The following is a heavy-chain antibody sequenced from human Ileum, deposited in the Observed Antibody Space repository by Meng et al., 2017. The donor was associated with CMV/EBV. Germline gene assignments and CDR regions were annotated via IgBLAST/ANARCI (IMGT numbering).Heavy chain of an antibody. CDR1: GFSFSNSA. CDR2: ISYDGSHS. Sequence: QVELVESGGGLVQPGRSLRLSCAASGFSFSNSAMHWVRQVPGKGLEWVTIISYDGSHSLYADSVKGRFTISRDNSKNTLYLQMNSLRPEDTALYYCAKDVSGSGLWGQGTLVTVSS. J-gene: IGHJ4*02. D-gene: IGHD3-10*01. V-gene: IGHV3-30-3*01. CDR3: AKDVSGSGL.